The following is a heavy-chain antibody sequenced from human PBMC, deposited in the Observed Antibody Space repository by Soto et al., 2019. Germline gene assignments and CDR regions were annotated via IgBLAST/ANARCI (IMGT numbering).Heavy chain of an antibody. CDR1: GGSISSSSYY. V-gene: IGHV4-39*01. J-gene: IGHJ4*02. Sequence: PTETLALTCTVSGGSISSSSYYCGWIRQPPGKGLEWIGSIYYSGSTYYNPSLKSRVTISVDTSKNQFSLKLSSVTAADRAVYYFERNRFRWLPTFDYPCQGTLV. D-gene: IGHD3-22*01. CDR2: IYYSGST. CDR3: ERNRFRWLPTFDY.